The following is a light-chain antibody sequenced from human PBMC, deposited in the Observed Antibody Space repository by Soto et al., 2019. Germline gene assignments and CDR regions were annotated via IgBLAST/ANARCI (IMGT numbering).Light chain of an antibody. CDR3: QQYGSSLLT. Sequence: EIVLKQSPGTLSLSPGGRATLSCRASQSVSSSYLAWYQQKPGQAPRLLIYGASSRATGIPDRFSGSGSGTDFTLTISRLEPEDFAVYYCQQYGSSLLTFGQGTRLEIK. CDR1: QSVSSSY. CDR2: GAS. V-gene: IGKV3-20*01. J-gene: IGKJ5*01.